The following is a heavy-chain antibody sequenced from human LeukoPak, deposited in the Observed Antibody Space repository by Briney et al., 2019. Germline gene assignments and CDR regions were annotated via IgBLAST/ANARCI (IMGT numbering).Heavy chain of an antibody. D-gene: IGHD1-26*01. CDR2: IRYDGSNK. J-gene: IGHJ4*02. V-gene: IGHV3-30*02. CDR1: GFTFSSYG. CDR3: AKDLLGRRGMLLQEPVY. Sequence: GGSLRLSCAASGFTFSSYGMHWVRQAPGKGLEWVAFIRYDGSNKYYADSVKGRFTISRDNSKNTLYLQMNSLRAEDTAVYYCAKDLLGRRGMLLQEPVYWGQGTLVTVSS.